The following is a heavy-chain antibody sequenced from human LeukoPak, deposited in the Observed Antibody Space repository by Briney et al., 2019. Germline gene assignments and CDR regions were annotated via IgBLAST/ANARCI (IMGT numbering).Heavy chain of an antibody. J-gene: IGHJ4*02. CDR3: ASMAANGYYLDY. D-gene: IGHD5-24*01. V-gene: IGHV4-30-2*01. CDR2: IFHSGTT. CDR1: GGSISSGGYS. Sequence: SETLSLTCAVSGGSISSGGYSWSWIRHPPGKGLEWIGYIFHSGTTYYNPSLKTRFPISVDRSKNQFSLKLSSVTVAHTAMYDCASMAANGYYLDYWGEGTLVTVSS.